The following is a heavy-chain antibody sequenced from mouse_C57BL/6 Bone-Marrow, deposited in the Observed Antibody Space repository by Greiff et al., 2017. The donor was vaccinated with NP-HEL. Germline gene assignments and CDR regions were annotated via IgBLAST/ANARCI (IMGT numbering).Heavy chain of an antibody. CDR3: ATSVVATMGAIDY. CDR2: IYPGDGDT. D-gene: IGHD1-1*01. Sequence: VQLQQSGAELVKPGASVKISCKASGYAFSSYWMNWVKQRPGKGLEWIGQIYPGDGDTNYNGKFKGKATLTADKSSSTAYMQLSSLTSEDAAVYCCATSVVATMGAIDYWGQGTTVTVSS. J-gene: IGHJ4*01. V-gene: IGHV1-80*01. CDR1: GYAFSSYW.